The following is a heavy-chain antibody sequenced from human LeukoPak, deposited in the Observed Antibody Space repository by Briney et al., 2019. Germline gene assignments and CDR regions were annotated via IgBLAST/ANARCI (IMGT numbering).Heavy chain of an antibody. D-gene: IGHD3-22*01. Sequence: SETLSLTCTVYGGSFSGYYWSWIRQPPGKGLEWIGEINHSGSTNYNPSLKSRVTISVDTSKNQFSLKLSSVTAADTAVYYCATTYYYDSSGYPPTRYFDYWGQGTLVTVSS. J-gene: IGHJ4*02. CDR1: GGSFSGYY. CDR3: ATTYYYDSSGYPPTRYFDY. V-gene: IGHV4-34*01. CDR2: INHSGST.